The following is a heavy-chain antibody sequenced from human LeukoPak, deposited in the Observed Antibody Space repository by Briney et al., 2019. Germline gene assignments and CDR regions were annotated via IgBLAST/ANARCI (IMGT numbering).Heavy chain of an antibody. Sequence: PSETLSLTCAVSGYSISSGYYWGWIRQPPGKGLEGIGSIYHSGNTYYNPSLKSRVTISVDASKNQFSLKLSSVTAADTAVHYCAREGNYYDSSGYSNFDCWGQGTLVTVSS. CDR1: GYSISSGYY. CDR3: AREGNYYDSSGYSNFDC. V-gene: IGHV4-38-2*02. D-gene: IGHD3-22*01. J-gene: IGHJ4*02. CDR2: IYHSGNT.